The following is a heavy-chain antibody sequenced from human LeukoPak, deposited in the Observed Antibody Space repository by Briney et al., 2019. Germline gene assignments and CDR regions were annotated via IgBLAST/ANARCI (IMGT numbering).Heavy chain of an antibody. CDR2: IYYSGST. V-gene: IGHV4-59*01. D-gene: IGHD3-10*01. Sequence: SETLSLTCTVSGGSISSYYWSWIRQPAGKGLEWIGYIYYSGSTNYNPSLKSRVTISVDTSKNQFSLKLSSVTAADTAVYYCARARTMVRGVIIEGDFDYWGQGTLVTVSS. CDR3: ARARTMVRGVIIEGDFDY. CDR1: GGSISSYY. J-gene: IGHJ4*02.